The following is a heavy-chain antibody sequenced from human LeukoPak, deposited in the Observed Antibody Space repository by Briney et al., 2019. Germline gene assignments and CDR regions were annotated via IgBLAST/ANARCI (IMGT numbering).Heavy chain of an antibody. Sequence: GGSLRLSCAASGFALNRFWMSWVRQAPGKGLEWVSAISGSGGSTYYADSVKGRFTISRDNSKNTLYLQMNSLRAEDTAVYYCAKPATGIAVAGSDYWGQGTLVTVSS. J-gene: IGHJ4*02. CDR3: AKPATGIAVAGSDY. CDR2: ISGSGGST. CDR1: GFALNRFW. V-gene: IGHV3-23*01. D-gene: IGHD6-19*01.